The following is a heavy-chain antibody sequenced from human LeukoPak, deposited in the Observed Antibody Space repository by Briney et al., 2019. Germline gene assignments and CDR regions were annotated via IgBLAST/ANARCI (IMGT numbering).Heavy chain of an antibody. J-gene: IGHJ4*02. CDR1: GDSVSSNSAA. CDR2: TYYRSKWYN. D-gene: IGHD5-24*01. V-gene: IGHV6-1*01. Sequence: SQTLSLTCAISGDSVSSNSAAWNWIRQSPSRGLEWLGRTYYRSKWYNDYAVSVKSRITISPDTSKNQFSLQLNSVTPEDTAVYYCARELRRDGYNSFGTIDYWGQGTLVTVSS. CDR3: ARELRRDGYNSFGTIDY.